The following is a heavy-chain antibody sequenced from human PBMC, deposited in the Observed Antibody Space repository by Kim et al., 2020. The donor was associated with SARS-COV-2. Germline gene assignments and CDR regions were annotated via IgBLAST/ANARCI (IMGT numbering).Heavy chain of an antibody. D-gene: IGHD3-3*01. CDR3: ARGGRVLRFLEWLGEDHYYSYYGMDV. CDR2: INHSGST. Sequence: SETLSLTCAVYGGSFSGYYWSWIRQPPGKGLEWIGEINHSGSTNYNPSLKSRVTISVDTSKNQFSLKLSSVTAADTAVYYCARGGRVLRFLEWLGEDHYYSYYGMDVWGQGTTVTVSS. V-gene: IGHV4-34*01. CDR1: GGSFSGYY. J-gene: IGHJ6*02.